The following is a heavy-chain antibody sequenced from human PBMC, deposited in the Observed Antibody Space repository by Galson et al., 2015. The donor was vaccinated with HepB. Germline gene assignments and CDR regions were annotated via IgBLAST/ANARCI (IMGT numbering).Heavy chain of an antibody. Sequence: SETLSLTCAVSGGSISSSNWWSWVRQPPGKGLEWIGEIYHSGSTYYNPSLKSRVTISVDKSKNQFSLKLSSVTAADTAVYYCAADDYINNWFDPWGQGTLVTVSS. V-gene: IGHV4-4*02. J-gene: IGHJ5*02. CDR1: GGSISSSNW. D-gene: IGHD4-11*01. CDR2: IYHSGST. CDR3: AADDYINNWFDP.